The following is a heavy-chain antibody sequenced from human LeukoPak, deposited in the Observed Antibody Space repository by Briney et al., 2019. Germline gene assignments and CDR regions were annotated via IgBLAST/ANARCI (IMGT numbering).Heavy chain of an antibody. V-gene: IGHV4-34*01. CDR3: ARASRQNWFDP. J-gene: IGHJ5*02. CDR1: GGSFSGYY. CDR2: INHSGST. Sequence: NTSGTLSLTCAVYGGSFSGYYWSWIRQPPGKGLEWIGEINHSGSTNYNPSLKSRVTISVDTSKNQFSLKLSSVTAADTAVNYCARASRQNWFDPWGQGTLVTVSS.